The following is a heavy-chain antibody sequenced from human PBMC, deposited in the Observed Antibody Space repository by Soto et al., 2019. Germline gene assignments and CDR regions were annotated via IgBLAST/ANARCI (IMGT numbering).Heavy chain of an antibody. Sequence: QVQLQESGPGLVKPSETLSLTCTVSGGSISSYYWSWIRQPPGKGLEWIGYIYYSGSTNYNPSLKSRVTISVDTSKNQFSLKLSSVTAADTAVYYCARLYGSGSEFEYYFDYWGQGTLVTVSS. V-gene: IGHV4-59*08. D-gene: IGHD3-10*01. J-gene: IGHJ4*02. CDR1: GGSISSYY. CDR2: IYYSGST. CDR3: ARLYGSGSEFEYYFDY.